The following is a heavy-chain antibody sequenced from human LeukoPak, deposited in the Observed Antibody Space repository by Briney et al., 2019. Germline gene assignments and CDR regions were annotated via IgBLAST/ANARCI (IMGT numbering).Heavy chain of an antibody. Sequence: ASVKVSCKASGYTFTGYYMHWVRRAPGQGLEWMGWINPNSGGTNYAQKFQGRVTMTRDTSISTAYMELSRLRSDDTAVYYCARVTSFLYYFDYWGQGTLVTVSS. CDR2: INPNSGGT. D-gene: IGHD4-11*01. V-gene: IGHV1-2*02. CDR1: GYTFTGYY. J-gene: IGHJ4*02. CDR3: ARVTSFLYYFDY.